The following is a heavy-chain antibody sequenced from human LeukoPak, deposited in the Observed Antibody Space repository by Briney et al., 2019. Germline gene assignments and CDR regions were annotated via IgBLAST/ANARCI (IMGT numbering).Heavy chain of an antibody. CDR2: IYYSGST. D-gene: IGHD3-22*01. CDR1: GGSISSNNYY. V-gene: IGHV4-39*01. CDR3: ASSPSGYWWNFDC. Sequence: SETLSPTCPVSGGSISSNNYYWGGIRQPPGKGLGWVGSIYYSGSTYNNPSLKSRVTISVDTTKNQFSLKLTSVTAADTAVYYCASSPSGYWWNFDCWGQGTLVTVSS. J-gene: IGHJ4*02.